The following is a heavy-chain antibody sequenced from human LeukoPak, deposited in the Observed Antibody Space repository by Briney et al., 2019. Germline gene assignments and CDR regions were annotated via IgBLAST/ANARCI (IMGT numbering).Heavy chain of an antibody. CDR1: GGTFSSYA. CDR2: IIPIFGTA. V-gene: IGHV1-69*13. D-gene: IGHD5-12*01. CDR3: ATNVDYSGYELGIGTFYYGMDV. J-gene: IGHJ6*04. Sequence: ASVKVSRKASGGTFSSYAISWVRQAPGQGLEWMGGIIPIFGTANYAQKFQGRVTITADESTSTAYMELSSLRSEDTAVYYCATNVDYSGYELGIGTFYYGMDVWGKGTTVTVSS.